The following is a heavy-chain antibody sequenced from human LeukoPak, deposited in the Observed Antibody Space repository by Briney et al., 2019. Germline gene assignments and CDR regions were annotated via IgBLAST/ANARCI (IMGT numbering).Heavy chain of an antibody. CDR3: AGGGGGQWGYFDY. J-gene: IGHJ4*02. V-gene: IGHV1-18*04. Sequence: ASVKVSCKASGYTFTTNGIIWVRQAPGQGLEWMGWISAKNGNTNYAQNLQGKVTMTSDTSTSKAYMGLRSLRSADTAVYDCAGGGGGQWGYFDYWGQGTLVTVSS. CDR1: GYTFTTNG. D-gene: IGHD3-16*01. CDR2: ISAKNGNT.